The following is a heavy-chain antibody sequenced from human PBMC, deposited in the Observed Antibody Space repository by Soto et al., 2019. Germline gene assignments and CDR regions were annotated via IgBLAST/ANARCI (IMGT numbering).Heavy chain of an antibody. D-gene: IGHD4-17*01. V-gene: IGHV3-21*01. CDR2: ISSDSAYI. Sequence: EVQLVESGGGLVQPGESLRLSCTASGFAFSSSTMNWVRQAPGKGLEWVSSISSDSAYIYYAGSVKGRFTISRDNAKNSLFLQMNSLRAEDTAVYYCARGSYGDYSDWGQGTLVTVSS. CDR3: ARGSYGDYSD. CDR1: GFAFSSST. J-gene: IGHJ4*02.